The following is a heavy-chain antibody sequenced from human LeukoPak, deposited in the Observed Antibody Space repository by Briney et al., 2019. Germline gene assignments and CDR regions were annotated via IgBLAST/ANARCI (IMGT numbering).Heavy chain of an antibody. D-gene: IGHD6-13*01. CDR2: VYYSGST. J-gene: IGHJ4*02. CDR3: ARTSPYSSSCWDY. CDR1: GYSISTSYY. Sequence: KPSETLSLTCTVSGYSISTSYYWGWIRQPPGMGLEWIGYVYYSGSTNYNPSLKSRVTISVDTSKSQFSLKLSSVTAADTAVYYCARTSPYSSSCWDYWGQGTLVTVSS. V-gene: IGHV4-59*01.